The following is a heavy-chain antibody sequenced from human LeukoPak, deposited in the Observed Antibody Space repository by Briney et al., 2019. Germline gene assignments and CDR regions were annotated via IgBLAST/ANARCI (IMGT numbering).Heavy chain of an antibody. CDR2: ISGSGGST. V-gene: IGHV3-23*01. CDR3: AKAAAPYSGSTVNWFDP. D-gene: IGHD5-12*01. Sequence: PGGSLRLSCAASGFTFSSYAMSWVRQAPGKGLGWVSAISGSGGSTYYADSVKGRFTISRDNSKNTLYLQMNSLRAEDTAVYYCAKAAAPYSGSTVNWFDPWGQGTLVTVSS. J-gene: IGHJ5*02. CDR1: GFTFSSYA.